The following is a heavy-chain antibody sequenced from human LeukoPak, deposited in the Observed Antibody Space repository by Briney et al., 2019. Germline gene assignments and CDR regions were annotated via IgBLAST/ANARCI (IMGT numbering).Heavy chain of an antibody. V-gene: IGHV1-69*04. CDR2: IIPILGIA. CDR1: GGTFSSYA. Sequence: SVKVSCKASGGTFSSYAISWVRQAPGQGLEWMGRIIPILGIANYAQKFQGRVTITADKPTSTAYMELSSLRSEDTAVYYCAGGVVLTYAFDIWGQGTMVTVSS. D-gene: IGHD2-2*01. CDR3: AGGVVLTYAFDI. J-gene: IGHJ3*02.